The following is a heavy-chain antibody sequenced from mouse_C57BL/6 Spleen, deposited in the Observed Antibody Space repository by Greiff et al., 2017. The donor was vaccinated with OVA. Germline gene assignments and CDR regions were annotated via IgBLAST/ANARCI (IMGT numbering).Heavy chain of an antibody. CDR1: GYAFTNYL. CDR2: INPGSGGT. Sequence: VMLVESGAELVRPGTSVKVSCKASGYAFTNYLIEWVKQRPGQGLEWIGVINPGSGGTNYNEKFKGKATLTADKSSSTAYMQLSSLTSEDSAVYFCARAPTTVVATGYFDYWGQGTTLTVSS. J-gene: IGHJ2*01. V-gene: IGHV1-54*01. D-gene: IGHD1-1*01. CDR3: ARAPTTVVATGYFDY.